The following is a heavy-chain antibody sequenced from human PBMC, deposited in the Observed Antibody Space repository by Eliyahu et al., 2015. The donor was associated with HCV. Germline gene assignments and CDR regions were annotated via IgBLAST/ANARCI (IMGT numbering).Heavy chain of an antibody. CDR1: AFTFRNYG. CDR2: IWSDGSHE. D-gene: IGHD4-17*01. V-gene: IGHV3-33*03. J-gene: IGHJ3*01. CDR3: TKDRIYGTDRRQDSFDV. Sequence: QVQLVESGGGVVQPGRSLRLSCVASAFTFRNYGVHWVRQAPGKGLEWVATIWSDGSHENYIDSVKGRFFISRDNSKKTLWLQMNSLTPEDTAVYYCTKDRIYGTDRRQDSFDVWGQGTMVTVSS.